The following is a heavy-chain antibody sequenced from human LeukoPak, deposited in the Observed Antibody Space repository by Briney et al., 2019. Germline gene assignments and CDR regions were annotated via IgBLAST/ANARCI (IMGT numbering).Heavy chain of an antibody. J-gene: IGHJ4*02. V-gene: IGHV3-23*01. CDR1: GFTFDDYG. D-gene: IGHD3-10*01. CDR3: AKTMVRGVIPLTFDY. CDR2: ISGSGGST. Sequence: GGSLRLSCAASGFTFDDYGMSWVRQAPGKGLEWVSAISGSGGSTYYADSVKGRFTISRDNSKNTLYLQMNSLRAEDTAVYYCAKTMVRGVIPLTFDYWGQGTLVTVSS.